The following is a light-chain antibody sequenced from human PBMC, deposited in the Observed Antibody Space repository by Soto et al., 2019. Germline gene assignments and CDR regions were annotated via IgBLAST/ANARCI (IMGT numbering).Light chain of an antibody. J-gene: IGKJ1*01. V-gene: IGKV3-20*01. CDR1: QSVSSSY. CDR3: QQYGSSPT. CDR2: GAS. Sequence: EIVLTQSPGTLSLSPGERATLSCRASQSVSSSYLAWYQQKPGPAPRRLIYGASSRATGIPDRFSGSGSGTDFTLTISRLEPEDFAVYYCQQYGSSPTFGQGTKVEIK.